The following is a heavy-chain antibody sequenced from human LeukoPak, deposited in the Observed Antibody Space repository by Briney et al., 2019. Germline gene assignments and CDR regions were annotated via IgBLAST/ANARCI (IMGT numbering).Heavy chain of an antibody. D-gene: IGHD3-3*01. Sequence: ASVKVSCKAAGYTFTSYGISWVRQAPGQGLEWVGWISAYNGNRNYAQKLQGRVTMTTDTSTSTAYMELRSLRSDDTAVYYCARSGYDFWSGYSPSYFDYWGQGTLVTVSS. CDR1: GYTFTSYG. CDR3: ARSGYDFWSGYSPSYFDY. CDR2: ISAYNGNR. J-gene: IGHJ4*02. V-gene: IGHV1-18*01.